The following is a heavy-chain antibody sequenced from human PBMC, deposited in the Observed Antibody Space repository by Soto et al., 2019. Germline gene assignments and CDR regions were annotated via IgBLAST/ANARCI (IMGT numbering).Heavy chain of an antibody. Sequence: SETLSLTCTVSGGSISSGGYYWSWIRQHPGKGLEWIGYIYYSGSTYYNPSLKSRVTISVDTSKNQFSLKLSSVTAADTAVYYCASWYRGVVVPADPRPYGGSSWYHDYWGQGTLVTVSS. V-gene: IGHV4-31*03. D-gene: IGHD2-2*01. CDR2: IYYSGST. CDR1: GGSISSGGYY. J-gene: IGHJ4*02. CDR3: ASWYRGVVVPADPRPYGGSSWYHDY.